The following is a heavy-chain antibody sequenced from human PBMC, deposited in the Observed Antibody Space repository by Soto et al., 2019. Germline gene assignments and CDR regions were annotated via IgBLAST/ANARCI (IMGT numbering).Heavy chain of an antibody. Sequence: SETLSLTCTVSGGSVSSGSYYWSSIRQPPGKGLEWIGYIYYSGSTNYNPSLKSRVTISVDTSKNQFSLKLSSVTAADTAVYYCAREEETVAGLFDYWGQGTLVTVSS. J-gene: IGHJ4*02. D-gene: IGHD6-19*01. V-gene: IGHV4-61*01. CDR3: AREEETVAGLFDY. CDR2: IYYSGST. CDR1: GGSVSSGSYY.